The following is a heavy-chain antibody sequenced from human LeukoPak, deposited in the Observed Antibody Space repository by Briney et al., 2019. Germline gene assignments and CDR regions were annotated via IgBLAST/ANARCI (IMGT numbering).Heavy chain of an antibody. CDR2: INAGNGNT. J-gene: IGHJ3*02. D-gene: IGHD2-15*01. V-gene: IGHV1-3*01. CDR1: GYTFTSYA. Sequence: ASVKVSCKASGYTFTSYAMHWVRQAPGQRLEWMGWINAGNGNTKYSQKFQGRVTITRDTSASTAYMELSSLRSEDTAVYYCARAGYCSGGSCQEVAFDIWGQGTMVTVSS. CDR3: ARAGYCSGGSCQEVAFDI.